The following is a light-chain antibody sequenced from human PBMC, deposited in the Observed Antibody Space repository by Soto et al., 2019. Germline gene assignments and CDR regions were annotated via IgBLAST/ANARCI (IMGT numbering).Light chain of an antibody. CDR2: DAS. V-gene: IGKV3-11*01. CDR1: QSVSSY. Sequence: EIVLTQSPATLSLSPGERATPSCRASQSVSSYLAWYQQKPGQAPRLLIHDASNRATGIPARFSGSGSGTDFTLTISSLEPEDFAVYYCQQRSNWPPLTFGGGTKVDIK. CDR3: QQRSNWPPLT. J-gene: IGKJ4*01.